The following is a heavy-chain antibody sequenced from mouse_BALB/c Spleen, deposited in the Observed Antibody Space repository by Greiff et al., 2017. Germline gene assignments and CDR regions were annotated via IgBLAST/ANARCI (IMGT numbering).Heavy chain of an antibody. CDR2: INPDSSTI. Sequence: EVMLVESGGGLVQPGGSLKLSCAASGFDFSRYWMSWVRQAPGKGLEWIGEINPDSSTINYTPSLKDKFIISRDNAKNTLYLQMSKVRSEDTALYYCARQRGYDYAWYFDVWGAGTTVTVSS. CDR3: ARQRGYDYAWYFDV. CDR1: GFDFSRYW. V-gene: IGHV4-1*02. D-gene: IGHD2-4*01. J-gene: IGHJ1*01.